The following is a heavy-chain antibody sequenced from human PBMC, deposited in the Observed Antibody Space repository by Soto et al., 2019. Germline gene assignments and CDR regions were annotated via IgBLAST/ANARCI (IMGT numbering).Heavy chain of an antibody. D-gene: IGHD3-16*01. J-gene: IGHJ4*01. CDR3: ARGVVLFDWYFDN. CDR1: GFIFRSHS. CDR2: TSADDSTK. V-gene: IGHV3-30-3*01. Sequence: QVQLRESGGGVVQPGGSLTLSSVTSGFIFRSHSIHWFRQAPGRGLEWVAVTSADDSTKFYAQSVKGRFIVSRDNFKNTIYLQMTSLRPEDTAVYFCARGVVLFDWYFDNWGQGIPVIVSS.